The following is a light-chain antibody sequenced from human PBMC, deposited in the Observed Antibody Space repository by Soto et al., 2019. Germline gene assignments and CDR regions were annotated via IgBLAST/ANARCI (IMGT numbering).Light chain of an antibody. CDR3: QQYGSSPLT. CDR2: GAS. CDR1: QSVSSSY. J-gene: IGKJ4*01. V-gene: IGKV3-20*01. Sequence: EFGLTQSPGTLSLSPGERVTLSCRASQSVSSSYLAWYQQKPGQAPRLLIYGASSRATGIPDRFSGSGSGTDFTLTISRLEPEDFAVYYCQQYGSSPLTFGRGTKVDIK.